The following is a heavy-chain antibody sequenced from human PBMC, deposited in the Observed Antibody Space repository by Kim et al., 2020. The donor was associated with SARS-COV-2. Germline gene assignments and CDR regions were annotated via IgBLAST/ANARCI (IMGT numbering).Heavy chain of an antibody. V-gene: IGHV1-3*01. D-gene: IGHD3-16*01. Sequence: ASVKVSCKASGYTFTSYAMHWVRQAPGQRLEWMGWINAGNGNTKYSQKFQGRVTITRDTSASTAYMELSSLRSEDTAVYYCARVYNMITFGGVLGPLDYWGQGTLVTVSS. CDR1: GYTFTSYA. CDR3: ARVYNMITFGGVLGPLDY. CDR2: INAGNGNT. J-gene: IGHJ4*02.